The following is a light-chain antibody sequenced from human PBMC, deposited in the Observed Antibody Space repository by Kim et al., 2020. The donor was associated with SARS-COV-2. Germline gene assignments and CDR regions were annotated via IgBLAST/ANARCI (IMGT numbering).Light chain of an antibody. V-gene: IGKV1-39*01. J-gene: IGKJ2*01. CDR3: QQSYSTPPFT. CDR1: QSISSY. CDR2: AAS. Sequence: ASVGDRVTITCRASQSISSYLNWYQQKPGKAPKLLIYAASSLQSGVPSRFSGSGSGTDFTLTISSLQPEDFATYYCQQSYSTPPFTFGQGTKLEI.